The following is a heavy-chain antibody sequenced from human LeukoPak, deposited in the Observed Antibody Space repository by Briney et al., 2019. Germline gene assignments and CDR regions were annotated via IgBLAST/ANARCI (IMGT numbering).Heavy chain of an antibody. CDR3: ARHAVSAYYYGSGSYGGGRNWFDP. V-gene: IGHV4-59*08. J-gene: IGHJ5*02. CDR1: GGSISSYY. Sequence: SETLSLTCTVSGGSISSYYWSWIRQPPGKGLEWIGYIYYSGSTNYNPSLKSRVTISVDTSKNQFSLELSSVTAADTAVYYCARHAVSAYYYGSGSYGGGRNWFDPWGQGTLVTVSS. D-gene: IGHD3-10*01. CDR2: IYYSGST.